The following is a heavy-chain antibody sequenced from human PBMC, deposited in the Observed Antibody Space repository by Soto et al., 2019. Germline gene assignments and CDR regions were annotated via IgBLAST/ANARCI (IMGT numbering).Heavy chain of an antibody. CDR2: ISYDGSNK. V-gene: IGHV3-30*18. CDR3: AKDLGYYDSSGYCPQD. CDR1: GFTFSSYG. J-gene: IGHJ4*02. D-gene: IGHD3-22*01. Sequence: GGSLRLSCAASGFTFSSYGMHWVRQAPGKGLEWVAVISYDGSNKYYADSVKGRFTISRDNSKNTLYLQMNSLRAEDTAVYYCAKDLGYYDSSGYCPQDWGQGTLVTVSS.